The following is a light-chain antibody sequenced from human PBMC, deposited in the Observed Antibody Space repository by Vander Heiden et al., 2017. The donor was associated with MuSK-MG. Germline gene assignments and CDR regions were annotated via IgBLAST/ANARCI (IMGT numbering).Light chain of an antibody. CDR3: QQRGKWPARWT. CDR2: GAS. V-gene: IGKV3-11*01. Sequence: ELVLTHSPATLSFSPGQRATLSCSDSQSVGSYLAWYQQRPGQAPMLLIYGASNRASGIPARFSGSGSGTDFTLTISSLEPEDFAVYYCQQRGKWPARWTFGQGTRVEVK. J-gene: IGKJ1*01. CDR1: QSVGSY.